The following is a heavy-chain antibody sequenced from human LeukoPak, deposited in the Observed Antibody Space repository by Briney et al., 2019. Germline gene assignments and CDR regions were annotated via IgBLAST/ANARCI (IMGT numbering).Heavy chain of an antibody. D-gene: IGHD2-2*01. J-gene: IGHJ5*02. V-gene: IGHV4-39*07. Sequence: SETLSLTCTVSGGSISSSSYYWGWIRQPPGKGLEWIGSIYYSGSTYYNPSLKSRVTISVDTSKNQFSLKLSSVTAADTAVYYCARDGAVVVPAATYWFDPWGQGTWSPSPQ. CDR2: IYYSGST. CDR1: GGSISSSSYY. CDR3: ARDGAVVVPAATYWFDP.